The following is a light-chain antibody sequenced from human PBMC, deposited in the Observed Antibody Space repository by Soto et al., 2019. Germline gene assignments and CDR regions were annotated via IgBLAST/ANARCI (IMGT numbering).Light chain of an antibody. CDR1: QSVNSNY. J-gene: IGKJ1*01. V-gene: IGKV3-20*01. CDR2: GAS. CDR3: QQYNNWPRT. Sequence: EIVLTQSPGTLSLSPGERATLSCRASQSVNSNYLAWYQQKPGQAPRLLIYGASSRATGIPDRFSGSGSGTDFTLTISSLQSEDFAVYYCQQYNNWPRTFGQGTKVDIK.